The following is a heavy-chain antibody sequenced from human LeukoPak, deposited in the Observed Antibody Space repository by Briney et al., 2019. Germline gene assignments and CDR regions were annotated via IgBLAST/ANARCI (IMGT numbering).Heavy chain of an antibody. J-gene: IGHJ4*02. D-gene: IGHD4-17*01. Sequence: PSETLSLTCAVYGGSFSGYYWSWIRQPPGKGLEWIGEINHSGSTNYNPPPTSRATISVATSKKQFSLMVSSVTAEHTAVYSCTRQTYGDYVFDYWGEGTLVTVS. CDR1: GGSFSGYY. CDR3: TRQTYGDYVFDY. CDR2: INHSGST. V-gene: IGHV4-34*01.